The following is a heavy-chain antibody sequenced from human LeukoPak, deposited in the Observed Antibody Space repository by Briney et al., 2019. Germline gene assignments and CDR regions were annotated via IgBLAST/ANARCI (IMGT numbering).Heavy chain of an antibody. CDR1: GGSISSYY. CDR2: IYYSGST. V-gene: IGHV4-59*01. D-gene: IGHD4-17*01. Sequence: SETLSLTCTVSGGSISSYYWSWIRQPPGKGLEWVGDIYYSGSTNYNPSLKSRVTISVDTSKNQFSLKLSSATAADTAVYYCARWATVTNYYYYGMDVWGQGTTVTVSS. J-gene: IGHJ6*02. CDR3: ARWATVTNYYYYGMDV.